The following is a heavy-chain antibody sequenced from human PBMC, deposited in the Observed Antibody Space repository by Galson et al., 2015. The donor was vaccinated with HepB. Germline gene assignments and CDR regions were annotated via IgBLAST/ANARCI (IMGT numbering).Heavy chain of an antibody. Sequence: SLRLSCAASGFTFSDHFMNWVRQAPGKGLEWVAVISSNDGRNQNYADSVKGRFTISRDNSKNTLYLQMNSLRAEDTAVYYCARTQKFYYGSGSFDYWGQGTLVTVSS. D-gene: IGHD3-10*01. J-gene: IGHJ4*02. CDR3: ARTQKFYYGSGSFDY. V-gene: IGHV3-30*03. CDR2: ISSNDGRNQ. CDR1: GFTFSDHF.